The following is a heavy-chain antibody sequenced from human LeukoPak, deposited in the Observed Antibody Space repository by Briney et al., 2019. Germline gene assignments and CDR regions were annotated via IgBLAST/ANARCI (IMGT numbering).Heavy chain of an antibody. Sequence: PGGSLRLSCAASGFTFSSYAMSWVRQAPGKGLEWVSGISWNSGSIGYADSVKGRFTISRDNAKNSLYLQMNSLRAEDTAVYYCARASLLAVADYWGQGTLVTVSS. CDR1: GFTFSSYA. J-gene: IGHJ4*02. D-gene: IGHD6-19*01. V-gene: IGHV3-20*04. CDR2: ISWNSGSI. CDR3: ARASLLAVADY.